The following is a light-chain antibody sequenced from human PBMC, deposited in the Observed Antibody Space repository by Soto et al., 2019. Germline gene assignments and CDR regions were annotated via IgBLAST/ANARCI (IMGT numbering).Light chain of an antibody. Sequence: AIRMTQSPSSFSASTGDRVTITCRASQGISSYLAWYQQKPGKAPKLLIYAASSLQSWVPSRFSGSGSGTDFTLTISCLQSEDFATYYCQQYYSYPPTFGQGTKV. CDR1: QGISSY. J-gene: IGKJ1*01. CDR3: QQYYSYPPT. CDR2: AAS. V-gene: IGKV1-8*01.